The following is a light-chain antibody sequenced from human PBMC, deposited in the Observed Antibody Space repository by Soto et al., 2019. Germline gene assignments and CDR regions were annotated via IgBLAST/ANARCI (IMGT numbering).Light chain of an antibody. J-gene: IGKJ3*01. CDR2: AAS. V-gene: IGKV1-9*01. CDR3: QQLNSYPIT. CDR1: QGINNY. Sequence: DIQLTQSPSFLSASVGDRVTITCRASQGINNYLGWYQQKPGKAPKLLIYAASTLQSGVPSRFSGSGSGTEFTLTISSLQHEDFATDYCQQLNSYPITFGPGTKVDI.